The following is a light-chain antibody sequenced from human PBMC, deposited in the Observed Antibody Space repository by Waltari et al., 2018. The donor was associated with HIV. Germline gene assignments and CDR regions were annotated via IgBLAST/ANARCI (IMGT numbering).Light chain of an antibody. J-gene: IGKJ2*01. V-gene: IGKV1-5*03. Sequence: DIRMTQSPSTLSAFIGDRVTISCRASQNIGNFLAWYQQKPGKAPKLLISLASSRERGVPSRCSGSCSGSDFSLTISGLQYEDFATYYCQQFETYYIFGQGTRLE. CDR3: QQFETYYI. CDR2: LAS. CDR1: QNIGNF.